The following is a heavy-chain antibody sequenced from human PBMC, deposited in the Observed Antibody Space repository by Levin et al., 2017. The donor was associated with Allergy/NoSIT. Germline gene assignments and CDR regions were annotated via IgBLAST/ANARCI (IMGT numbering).Heavy chain of an antibody. CDR1: GASVSSGTYH. V-gene: IGHV4-61*01. J-gene: IGHJ1*01. D-gene: IGHD4-23*01. CDR3: AAYYLGYGGKGS. Sequence: SETLSLTCSVSGASVSSGTYHWCWIRQPPGKGLEWIGCFSDTGDTNGSPSLNSPVTISIDTSKNQLSLRLRSVTAADTAVYFCAAYYLGYGGKGSWGQGTLVTVSS. CDR2: FSDTGDT.